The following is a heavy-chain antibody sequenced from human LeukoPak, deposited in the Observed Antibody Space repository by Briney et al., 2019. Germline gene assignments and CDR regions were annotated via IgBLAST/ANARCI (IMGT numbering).Heavy chain of an antibody. J-gene: IGHJ6*02. CDR1: GFTFSSYG. CDR3: AKDLLVTHQYYYYGMDV. Sequence: GGSLRLSCAASGFTFSSYGMHWVRQAPGKGLEWVAVISYDGSNKYYADSVKGRFTISRDNSKNTLYLQMNSLRAEDTAVYYCAKDLLVTHQYYYYGMDVWGQGTTVTVSS. CDR2: ISYDGSNK. V-gene: IGHV3-30*18. D-gene: IGHD4-11*01.